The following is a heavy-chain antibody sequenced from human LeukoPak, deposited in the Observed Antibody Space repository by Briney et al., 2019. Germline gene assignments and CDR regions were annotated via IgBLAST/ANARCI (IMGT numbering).Heavy chain of an antibody. Sequence: SETLSLTCTVSGGSINSHYWGWIRQSPEKGLEWIGYIYHDGSGDNNPSLKSRATISMDTSRNQFSLQLRSATAADTAVYYCARGGGRSWYIRWFEPWGQGTLVTVSS. D-gene: IGHD6-13*01. CDR3: ARGGGRSWYIRWFEP. CDR2: IYHDGSG. V-gene: IGHV4-59*11. CDR1: GGSINSHY. J-gene: IGHJ5*02.